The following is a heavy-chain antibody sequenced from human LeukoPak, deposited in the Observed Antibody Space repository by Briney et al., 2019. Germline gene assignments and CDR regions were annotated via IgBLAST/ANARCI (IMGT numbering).Heavy chain of an antibody. D-gene: IGHD6-13*01. CDR2: NYYSGIT. J-gene: IGHJ4*02. Sequence: SETLSLTCTVSGGSISSSSYYWGWIRQPPGKGLEWIGYNYYSGITNYNPSLKSRVTISVDTSKNQFSLKLNSVTAADTAVYYCARAVYSSSALDYWGQGTLVTVSS. CDR1: GGSISSSSYY. CDR3: ARAVYSSSALDY. V-gene: IGHV4-61*05.